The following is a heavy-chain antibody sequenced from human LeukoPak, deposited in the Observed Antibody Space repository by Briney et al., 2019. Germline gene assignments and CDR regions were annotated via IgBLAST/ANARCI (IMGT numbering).Heavy chain of an antibody. V-gene: IGHV1-2*02. CDR2: SNPYSGGT. CDR3: GRGIQSFDP. Sequence: ASVKVSCEASGYTFTRHYIHWVRQAPGQGLEWMGWSNPYSGGTNYLQKFRGRVTLTRDASISTAYMEVTGLTFDDTAVYYCGRGIQSFDPWGQGTLVTVSS. CDR1: GYTFTRHY. J-gene: IGHJ5*02.